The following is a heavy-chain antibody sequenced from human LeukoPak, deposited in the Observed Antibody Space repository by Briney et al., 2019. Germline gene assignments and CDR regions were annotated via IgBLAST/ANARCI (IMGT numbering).Heavy chain of an antibody. Sequence: GGSLRLSCAASGFTFGSYGIHWVRQAPGKGLEGVAFIRNDGSTKYYTDSVKGRFTISRDNSRATLYLQMNSLRAEDTAVYYCAKDQPDVGTIAWFFDYWGQGTLVTVSS. J-gene: IGHJ4*02. D-gene: IGHD1-26*01. V-gene: IGHV3-30*02. CDR3: AKDQPDVGTIAWFFDY. CDR1: GFTFGSYG. CDR2: IRNDGSTK.